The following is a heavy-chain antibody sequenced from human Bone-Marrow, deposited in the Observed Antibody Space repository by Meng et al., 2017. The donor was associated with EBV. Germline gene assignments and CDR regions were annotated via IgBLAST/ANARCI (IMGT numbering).Heavy chain of an antibody. D-gene: IGHD4-17*01. V-gene: IGHV4-39*07. CDR2: FYSATTT. J-gene: IGHJ4*02. CDR3: VRGYDYGDYVDY. CDR1: GGSITTPNYY. Sequence: QLQLQESGPGLVKPSDXLSLTCNVSGGSITTPNYYWGWIRQPPGKGLEWIGTFYSATTTFYNPSLRSRLIISVDTSKNQFSLRLTSVTAADTAVYYCVRGYDYGDYVDYWGQGTLVTVSS.